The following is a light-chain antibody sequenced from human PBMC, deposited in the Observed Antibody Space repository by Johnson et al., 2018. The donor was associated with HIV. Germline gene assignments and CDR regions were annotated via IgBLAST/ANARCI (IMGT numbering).Light chain of an antibody. CDR2: DNN. Sequence: QSVLTQPPSVSAAPGQKVTISCSGTSSNIGNNYVSWYQQFPGTAPKLFIYDNNNRPSGIPDRFSGSKSGTSATLGITGLQPGDEADYYCGTWDSSLSAGGANYVFGTGTKVTVL. CDR3: GTWDSSLSAGGANYV. CDR1: SSNIGNNY. J-gene: IGLJ1*01. V-gene: IGLV1-51*01.